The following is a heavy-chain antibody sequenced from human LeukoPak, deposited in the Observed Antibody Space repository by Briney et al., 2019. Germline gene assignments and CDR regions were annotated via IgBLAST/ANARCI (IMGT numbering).Heavy chain of an antibody. CDR2: ISGSGGST. D-gene: IGHD3-3*01. CDR1: GFTFSSYA. V-gene: IGHV3-23*01. J-gene: IGHJ4*02. Sequence: GGSLRLSCAASGFTFSSYAMSWVRQAPGKGLEWVSAISGSGGSTYYADSVKGRFTISRDNSKNTLYLQMNSLRAEDTAVYYCAKDPQLRFLEWTKYYFDYWGQGTLVTVSS. CDR3: AKDPQLRFLEWTKYYFDY.